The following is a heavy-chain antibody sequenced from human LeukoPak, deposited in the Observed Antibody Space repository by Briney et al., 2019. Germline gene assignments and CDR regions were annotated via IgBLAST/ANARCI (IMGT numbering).Heavy chain of an antibody. CDR1: GFTFSSSA. D-gene: IGHD6-13*01. J-gene: IGHJ3*02. V-gene: IGHV3-23*01. CDR3: AKGHSSSNYDASDI. Sequence: PGGSLRLSCAASGFTFSSSAMSWIRQAPGKGLEWVSSFSGSGDTTFYAGSVKGRFTISRDNSKRTLYLQMDSLRVEDTALYYCAKGHSSSNYDASDIWGQGTMVTVSS. CDR2: FSGSGDTT.